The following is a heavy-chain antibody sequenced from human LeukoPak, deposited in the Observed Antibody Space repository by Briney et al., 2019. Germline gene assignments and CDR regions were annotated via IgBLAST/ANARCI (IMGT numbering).Heavy chain of an antibody. Sequence: GASVKVSCMASGDTFTRYDISWVPQAPGQGLEWMGWMNPNSGNTVYAQKFQGRVTMTRNTSISTAYMELSSLRSEHTAVYYCARELGYCSGGSCYGLGYWGQGTLVTVSS. CDR3: ARELGYCSGGSCYGLGY. V-gene: IGHV1-8*01. CDR2: MNPNSGNT. CDR1: GDTFTRYD. J-gene: IGHJ4*02. D-gene: IGHD2-15*01.